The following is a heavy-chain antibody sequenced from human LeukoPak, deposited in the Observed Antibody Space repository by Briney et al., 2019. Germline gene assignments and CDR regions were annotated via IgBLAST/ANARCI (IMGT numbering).Heavy chain of an antibody. CDR2: IIPIFGTA. V-gene: IGHV1-69*05. D-gene: IGHD6-19*01. J-gene: IGHJ3*02. CDR3: ARAGYSSGWYEGDAFDI. Sequence: SVKVSCKASGGTFSSYAISWVRQAPGQGLEWMGGIIPIFGTANYAQEFQGRVTITTDESTSTAYMELSSLRSEDTAVYYCARAGYSSGWYEGDAFDIWGQGTMVTVSS. CDR1: GGTFSSYA.